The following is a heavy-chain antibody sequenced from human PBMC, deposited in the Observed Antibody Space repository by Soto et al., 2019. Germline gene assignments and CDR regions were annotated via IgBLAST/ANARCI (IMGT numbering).Heavy chain of an antibody. CDR3: AKPLRGFWRESMDV. V-gene: IGHV3-23*01. CDR1: GFTFSYSA. D-gene: IGHD1-1*01. Sequence: PGGSLRLSCAASGFTFSYSAMNWVRQSPGKGLEWVSGLSGSGVSTYYADSVKGRFTISRDNSKNTLYLEMNSLRAEDTAVYYCAKPLRGFWRESMDVWGQGTTVTVSS. J-gene: IGHJ6*02. CDR2: LSGSGVST.